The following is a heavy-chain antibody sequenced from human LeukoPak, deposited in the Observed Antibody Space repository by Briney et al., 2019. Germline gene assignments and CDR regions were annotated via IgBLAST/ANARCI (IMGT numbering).Heavy chain of an antibody. CDR2: ISWNSGSI. J-gene: IGHJ4*02. CDR3: AKDNEGDFWYFDY. CDR1: GFTFDDYA. V-gene: IGHV3-9*01. Sequence: PGGSLRLSCAASGFTFDDYAMHWVRQAPGKGLEWVSGISWNSGSIGYADSVKGRFTISRDNAKNSLNLQMNSLRAEDTALYYCAKDNEGDFWYFDYWGQGTLVTVSS. D-gene: IGHD3-3*01.